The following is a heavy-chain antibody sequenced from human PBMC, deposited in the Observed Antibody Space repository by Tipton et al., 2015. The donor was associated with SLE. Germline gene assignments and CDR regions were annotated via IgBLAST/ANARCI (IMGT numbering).Heavy chain of an antibody. CDR3: ATGKY. CDR2: VKSKTDGGTI. Sequence: SLRLSCAASGFTFTDAWMSWVRQAPGKGLEWVGRVKSKTDGGTIDYAAPVKGRFTISRDDSKNTLYLQMNSLKSEDTAVYYCATGKYWGQGTLVTVSS. J-gene: IGHJ4*02. CDR1: GFTFTDAW. V-gene: IGHV3-15*01.